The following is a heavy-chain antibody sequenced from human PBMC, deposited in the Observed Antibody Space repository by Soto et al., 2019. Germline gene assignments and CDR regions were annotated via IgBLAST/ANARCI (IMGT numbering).Heavy chain of an antibody. CDR3: AATAAGTGIYYYYGMDV. V-gene: IGHV1-58*02. CDR1: GFTFTSSA. Sequence: QMQLVQSGPEVKKPGTSVKVSCKASGFTFTSSAMQWVRQARGQRLEWIGWIVVGSGNTNYAQKFQERVTITRDMSTTTAYMELTSLRSEDTAVYYCAATAAGTGIYYYYGMDVWGQGTTVTVSS. CDR2: IVVGSGNT. D-gene: IGHD6-13*01. J-gene: IGHJ6*02.